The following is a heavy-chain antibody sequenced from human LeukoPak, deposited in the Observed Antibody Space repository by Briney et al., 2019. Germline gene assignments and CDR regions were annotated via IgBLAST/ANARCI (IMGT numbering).Heavy chain of an antibody. V-gene: IGHV3-21*01. Sequence: GGSLRLSCAASGFTFSSYSMNWVRQAPGKGLEWVSSISSSSSYIYYADSVKGRFTISRDNAKNSLYLQMNSLRAEDTAVYYCAKLWYYDFWSGYANPHDAFDIWGQGTMVTVSS. CDR3: AKLWYYDFWSGYANPHDAFDI. D-gene: IGHD3-3*01. J-gene: IGHJ3*02. CDR2: ISSSSSYI. CDR1: GFTFSSYS.